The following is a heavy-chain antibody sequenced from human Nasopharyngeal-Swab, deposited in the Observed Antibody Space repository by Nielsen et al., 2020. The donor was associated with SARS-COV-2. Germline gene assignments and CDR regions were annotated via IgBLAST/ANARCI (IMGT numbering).Heavy chain of an antibody. CDR3: ARDDGQWLNPVYYFDY. J-gene: IGHJ4*02. D-gene: IGHD6-19*01. CDR2: ISSSSSYI. Sequence: GESLKISCAASGFTFSSYSMNWVRQAPGKGLEWVSSISSSSSYIYYADSVKGRFTIFRDNAKNSLYLQMNSLRAEDTAVYYCARDDGQWLNPVYYFDYWGQGTLVTVSS. V-gene: IGHV3-21*01. CDR1: GFTFSSYS.